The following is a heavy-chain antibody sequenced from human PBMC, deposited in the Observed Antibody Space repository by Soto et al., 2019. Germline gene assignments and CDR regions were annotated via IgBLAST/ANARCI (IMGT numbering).Heavy chain of an antibody. J-gene: IGHJ5*01. Sequence: QMQLVQSGAEVKKPGSSVRVSCKASGGTFTHFLFSWVRQAPGQGLEYMGNIIPTFDSPKYAQKFQGRITISADKFTDTVYLDLSSLTSDDTALYYCASGWGMTVTPTDSWGQGTLVTVSS. CDR1: GGTFTHFL. CDR3: ASGWGMTVTPTDS. D-gene: IGHD4-17*01. CDR2: IIPTFDSP. V-gene: IGHV1-69*06.